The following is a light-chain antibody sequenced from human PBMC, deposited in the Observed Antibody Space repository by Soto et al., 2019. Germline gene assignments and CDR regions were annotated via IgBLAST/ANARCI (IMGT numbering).Light chain of an antibody. CDR1: SSNIGENT. Sequence: QSVLTQPPSASGTPGQRVTISCSGSSSNIGENTVNWYQQLPGTAPKLLIYTDDQRPSGVPDRFSGSKSRTSASLAISVLQSKDEADYYCAACDDSLDGWVFGGGTKLTVL. CDR2: TDD. CDR3: AACDDSLDGWV. J-gene: IGLJ3*02. V-gene: IGLV1-44*01.